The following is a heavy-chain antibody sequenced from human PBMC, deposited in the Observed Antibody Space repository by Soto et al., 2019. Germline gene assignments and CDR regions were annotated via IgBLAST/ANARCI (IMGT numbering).Heavy chain of an antibody. Sequence: SETLSLTCAVYGGSFSGYYWSWIRQPPGKGLEWIGEINHSGSTNYNPSLKSRVTISVDTSKNQFSLKLSSVTAADTAVYYCAQRPTSSYSSSRRDYWGQGTLVTVSS. D-gene: IGHD6-13*01. V-gene: IGHV4-34*01. CDR1: GGSFSGYY. J-gene: IGHJ4*02. CDR3: AQRPTSSYSSSRRDY. CDR2: INHSGST.